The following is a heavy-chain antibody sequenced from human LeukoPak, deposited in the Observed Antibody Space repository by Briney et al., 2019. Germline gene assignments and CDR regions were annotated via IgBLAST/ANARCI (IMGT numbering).Heavy chain of an antibody. CDR3: ARDLPQGSKGYCSGGTCYSGYYYFDY. D-gene: IGHD2-15*01. V-gene: IGHV4-4*07. CDR1: GGSISSYY. Sequence: PSETLSLTCTVSGGSISSYYWSWIRQPAGKGLEWIGRIYTSGSTNYNPSLKSRVTMSVDTSKNQFSLQLNSVTPEDTAVYYCARDLPQGSKGYCSGGTCYSGYYYFDYWGQGTLVTVSS. J-gene: IGHJ4*02. CDR2: IYTSGST.